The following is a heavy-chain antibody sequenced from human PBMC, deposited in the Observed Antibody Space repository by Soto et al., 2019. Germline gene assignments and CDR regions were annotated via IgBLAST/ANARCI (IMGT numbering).Heavy chain of an antibody. Sequence: ASVKVSCKASGYTFTGYYMHWVRQAPGQGLEWMGWINPNSGGTNYAQKFQGRVTMTRDTSISTAYMELRRLRSDDTAVYYCARDGGIVVVPAAPRGGRYYYYGMDVWGQGTTVTVSS. V-gene: IGHV1-2*02. J-gene: IGHJ6*02. CDR3: ARDGGIVVVPAAPRGGRYYYYGMDV. CDR2: INPNSGGT. CDR1: GYTFTGYY. D-gene: IGHD2-2*01.